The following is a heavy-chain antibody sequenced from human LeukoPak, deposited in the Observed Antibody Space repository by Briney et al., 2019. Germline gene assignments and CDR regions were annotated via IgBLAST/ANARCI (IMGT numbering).Heavy chain of an antibody. CDR2: IYTSEST. CDR1: GGSISSYY. V-gene: IGHV4-4*07. D-gene: IGHD6-19*01. J-gene: IGHJ2*01. Sequence: SETLSLTCTVSGGSISSYYWSWIRQPAGKGLEWIGRIYTSESTNYNPSLKSRVTMSVDTSKNQFSLKLSSVTAADTAVYYCARDRSVYSSGWYGGYFDLWGRGTLVTVSS. CDR3: ARDRSVYSSGWYGGYFDL.